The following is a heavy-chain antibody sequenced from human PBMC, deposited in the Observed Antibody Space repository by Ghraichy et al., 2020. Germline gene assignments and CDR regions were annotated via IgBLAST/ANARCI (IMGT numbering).Heavy chain of an antibody. J-gene: IGHJ4*02. Sequence: GGSLRLSCVASGFTFSTYSMNWVRQAPGKGLEWVSSISSSSNYIYYADSVKGRFTISRDNAKNSLDLQMNSLRAEDMAVYYCAGGSQDSYVFFDYWGQGTLVTVSS. V-gene: IGHV3-21*01. CDR3: AGGSQDSYVFFDY. D-gene: IGHD3/OR15-3a*01. CDR2: ISSSSNYI. CDR1: GFTFSTYS.